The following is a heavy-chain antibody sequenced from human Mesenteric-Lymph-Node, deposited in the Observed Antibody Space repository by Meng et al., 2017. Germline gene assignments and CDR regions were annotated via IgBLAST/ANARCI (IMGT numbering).Heavy chain of an antibody. V-gene: IGHV3-23*01. D-gene: IGHD4-17*01. CDR1: GFTFSSYG. Sequence: GESLKTSCAASGFTFSSYGMHWVRQAPGKGLEWVSAISGSGGSTYYADSVKGRFTISRDNSKNTLYLQMNSLRAEDTAVYYCAKDRYYGAPPIPPDYWDQGTLVTVSS. CDR2: ISGSGGST. J-gene: IGHJ4*02. CDR3: AKDRYYGAPPIPPDY.